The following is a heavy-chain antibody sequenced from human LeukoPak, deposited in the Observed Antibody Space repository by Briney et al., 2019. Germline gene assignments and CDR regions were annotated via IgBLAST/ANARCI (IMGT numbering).Heavy chain of an antibody. Sequence: GGSLRLSCAASGFTFSSYAMTWVRQAPGKGLYWVPVIYSDGRTFYADSVKDRFIVSRDTSKNTVYLQMNSLRGDDTAVYFCARTHHDRGASDYWGQGTLVTVSS. CDR2: IYSDGRT. CDR3: ARTHHDRGASDY. CDR1: GFTFSSYA. D-gene: IGHD3-10*01. V-gene: IGHV3-66*01. J-gene: IGHJ4*02.